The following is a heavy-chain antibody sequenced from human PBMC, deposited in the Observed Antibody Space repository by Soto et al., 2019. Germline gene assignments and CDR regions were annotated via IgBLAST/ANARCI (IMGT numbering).Heavy chain of an antibody. J-gene: IGHJ2*01. CDR2: IGTAGDP. D-gene: IGHD3-9*01. CDR3: ARSPPFRGAGDFDAGGWYFDL. V-gene: IGHV3-13*05. CDR1: GFTFSSYD. Sequence: GGSLRLSCAASGFTFSSYDMHWVRQATGKGLEWVSAIGTAGDPYYPGSVKGRFTISRENAKNSLYLQMNSLRAGDTAVYYCARSPPFRGAGDFDAGGWYFDLWGRGTLVTVSS.